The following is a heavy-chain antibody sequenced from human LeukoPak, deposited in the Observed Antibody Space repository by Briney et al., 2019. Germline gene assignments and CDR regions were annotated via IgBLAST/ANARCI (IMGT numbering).Heavy chain of an antibody. D-gene: IGHD3-16*02. Sequence: GGSLRLSCAASGFTFSSYSMNWVRQAPGKGLEWVSYISSSSSTIYYADSVKGRFTISRDNAKNSLYLQMNSLRAEDTAVYYCARGPKNYDYVWGSYRPGPWGQGTLVAVSS. V-gene: IGHV3-48*01. CDR2: ISSSSSTI. CDR1: GFTFSSYS. CDR3: ARGPKNYDYVWGSYRPGP. J-gene: IGHJ5*02.